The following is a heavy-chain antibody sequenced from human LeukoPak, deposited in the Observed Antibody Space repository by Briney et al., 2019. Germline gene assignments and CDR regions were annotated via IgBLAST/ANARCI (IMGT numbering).Heavy chain of an antibody. CDR3: ARDPTDDYDILTGYYTRSLYYFDY. D-gene: IGHD3-9*01. V-gene: IGHV3-23*01. Sequence: GGSLRLSCAASGFTFSIYAMSWVRQAPGKGLEWVSAISGSGGSTYYADSVKGRFTISRDNAKNSLYLQMNSLRAEDTAVYYCARDPTDDYDILTGYYTRSLYYFDYWGQGTLVTVSS. J-gene: IGHJ4*02. CDR1: GFTFSIYA. CDR2: ISGSGGST.